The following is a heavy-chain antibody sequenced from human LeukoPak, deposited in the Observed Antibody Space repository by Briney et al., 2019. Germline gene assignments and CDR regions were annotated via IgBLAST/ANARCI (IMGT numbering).Heavy chain of an antibody. CDR1: GYTFTGYY. CDR3: ARGPSITMVRGGQWYYYMDV. Sequence: ASVKVSCKASGYTFTGYYMHWVRQAPGQGLEWMGWINPNSGDTNYAQKFQGRVTMTRDTSISTAYMELSSLRSEDTAVYYCARGPSITMVRGGQWYYYMDVWGKGTTVTISS. D-gene: IGHD3-10*01. J-gene: IGHJ6*03. V-gene: IGHV1-2*02. CDR2: INPNSGDT.